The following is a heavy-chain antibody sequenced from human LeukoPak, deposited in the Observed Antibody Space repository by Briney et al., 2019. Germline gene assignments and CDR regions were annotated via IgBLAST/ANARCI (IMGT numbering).Heavy chain of an antibody. D-gene: IGHD1-1*01. CDR3: ARERGVLTPPIIDY. J-gene: IGHJ4*02. Sequence: PSETLSLTCTVSGGSISSYYWSWIRQPAGKGLEWIGRIYTSGSTNYNPSLKSRVTMSVDTSKNQFSLKLSSVTAADTAVYYCARERGVLTPPIIDYWGQGTLVTVPS. CDR2: IYTSGST. CDR1: GGSISSYY. V-gene: IGHV4-4*07.